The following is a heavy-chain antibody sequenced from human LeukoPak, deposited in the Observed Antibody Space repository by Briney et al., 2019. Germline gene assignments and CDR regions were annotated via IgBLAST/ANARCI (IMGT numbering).Heavy chain of an antibody. Sequence: GRSLRLSCAGCGFIFNNYAMHWVRQPPGKGLEWVSGNSWNSGSIDYADSVKGRFTISRDNAKNSLYLQMNSLRVEDTAFYYCAKDNRRHYTSGPNPDSLHWGQGALVTVSS. V-gene: IGHV3-9*01. CDR3: AKDNRRHYTSGPNPDSLH. CDR1: GFIFNNYA. CDR2: NSWNSGSI. J-gene: IGHJ4*02. D-gene: IGHD6-19*01.